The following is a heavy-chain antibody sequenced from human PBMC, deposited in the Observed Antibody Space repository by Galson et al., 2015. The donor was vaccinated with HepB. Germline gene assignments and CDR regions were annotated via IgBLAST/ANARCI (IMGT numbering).Heavy chain of an antibody. D-gene: IGHD6-19*01. CDR1: GFTFSNYG. V-gene: IGHV3-30*18. Sequence: SLRLSCAAPGFTFSNYGMHWVRQAPGKGLEWVAVISYDGSNKYYADSVKGRFTISRDNSKYTLYLQMNSLRAEDTALYYCAKDPYLYSALAGTMAGFDYWGQGTLVTVSS. J-gene: IGHJ4*02. CDR2: ISYDGSNK. CDR3: AKDPYLYSALAGTMAGFDY.